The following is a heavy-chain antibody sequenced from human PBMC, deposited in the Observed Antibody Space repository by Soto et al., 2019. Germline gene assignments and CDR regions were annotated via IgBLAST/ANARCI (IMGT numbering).Heavy chain of an antibody. Sequence: QVQLVQSGAEVKKPGSSVKVSCNASGGIFSSYAFSWVRQAPGQGLEWMGGIIPILRSADYAQRFQGRVTITADESTRTVYMELSRLRSEDTAVYYFARDHLGRGWYGFMDSWGQGTPVIVSS. J-gene: IGHJ4*02. CDR1: GGIFSSYA. CDR2: IIPILRSA. D-gene: IGHD6-19*01. V-gene: IGHV1-69*01. CDR3: ARDHLGRGWYGFMDS.